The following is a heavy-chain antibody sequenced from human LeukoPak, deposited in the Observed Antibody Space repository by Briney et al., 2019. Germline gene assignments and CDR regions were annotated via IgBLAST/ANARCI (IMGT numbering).Heavy chain of an antibody. V-gene: IGHV3-23*01. D-gene: IGHD4-17*01. Sequence: GSLRLSRAASGFTFSSYDMSWVRPSPGKGLEWVSAISGSGGSTYYADSVKGRFTISRDNYKNTLYLQMNSLRAEDTIVYYCAKELNDNGDYGPDAFDIWGQGTMVTVSS. CDR1: GFTFSSYD. CDR2: ISGSGGST. CDR3: AKELNDNGDYGPDAFDI. J-gene: IGHJ3*02.